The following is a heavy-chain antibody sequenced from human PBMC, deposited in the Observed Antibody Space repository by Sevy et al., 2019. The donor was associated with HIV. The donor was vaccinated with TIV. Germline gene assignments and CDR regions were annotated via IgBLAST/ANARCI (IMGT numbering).Heavy chain of an antibody. D-gene: IGHD3-10*02. Sequence: SETLSLTCTVSGGSISSYYWSWIRQPPGKGLEWIGYIYYSGSTNDNPTLKSRVTISVDTSKNQFSLKLSSVTAADTAVYYCARGLVSDPEIVEMATMFDAFDIWGQGTMVTVSS. V-gene: IGHV4-59*01. CDR1: GGSISSYY. CDR2: IYYSGST. J-gene: IGHJ3*02. CDR3: ARGLVSDPEIVEMATMFDAFDI.